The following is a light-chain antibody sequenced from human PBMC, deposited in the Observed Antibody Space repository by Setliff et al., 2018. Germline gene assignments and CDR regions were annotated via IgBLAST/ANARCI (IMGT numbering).Light chain of an antibody. J-gene: IGLJ3*02. CDR2: DVN. CDR1: AGDVGAYNF. Sequence: QSVLAQPASVSGSPGQSITISCTGTAGDVGAYNFVSWYQQHPGKAPNLIIYDVNNRPAGVSNRFSGSKSGNTASLTISGLQAEDEADYYCCSHTTSSSWVFGGGTKVTVL. CDR3: CSHTTSSSWV. V-gene: IGLV2-14*01.